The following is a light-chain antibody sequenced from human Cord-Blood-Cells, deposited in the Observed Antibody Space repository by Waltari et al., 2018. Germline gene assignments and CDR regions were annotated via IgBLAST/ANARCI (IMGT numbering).Light chain of an antibody. CDR1: SSDVGGYNY. CDR2: EVS. J-gene: IGLJ1*01. CDR3: SSYTSSSTHYV. V-gene: IGLV2-14*01. Sequence: QSALTQPASVSGSPGPSITISCTGTSSDVGGYNYVSWYQQHPGKAPKLMIYEVSNRPSGVSNRFSGSKSGNTASLTSSGLQAEDEADYYCSSYTSSSTHYVFGTGTKVTVL.